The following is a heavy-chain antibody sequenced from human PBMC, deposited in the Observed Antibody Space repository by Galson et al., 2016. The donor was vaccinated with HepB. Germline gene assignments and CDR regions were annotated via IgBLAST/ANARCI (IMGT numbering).Heavy chain of an antibody. J-gene: IGHJ5*02. D-gene: IGHD6-13*01. CDR2: IGSSSSHT. Sequence: AASGFAFTDYYMSWVRQAPGKGLEWLSYIGSSSSHTSHADSVKGRFTISRDNAKHSLYLEMNSLRAEDTAVYYCARGHLSWSRDLWGQGTLVTVSS. CDR1: GFAFTDYY. CDR3: ARGHLSWSRDL. V-gene: IGHV3-11*06.